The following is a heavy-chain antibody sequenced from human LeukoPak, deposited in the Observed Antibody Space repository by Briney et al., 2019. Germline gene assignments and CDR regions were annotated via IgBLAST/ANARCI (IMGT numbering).Heavy chain of an antibody. V-gene: IGHV1-24*01. Sequence: GASVKVSCKASGYSLSELSMHWVRQAPGKRLEWMGGFDPENGEAVYAQKFQGRVTMTEDTSTDTSYMELNSLKSEDTAVYYCAAGGVYDLLDNWGQGTLVTVPS. J-gene: IGHJ4*02. CDR2: FDPENGEA. CDR3: AAGGVYDLLDN. D-gene: IGHD2-8*01. CDR1: GYSLSELS.